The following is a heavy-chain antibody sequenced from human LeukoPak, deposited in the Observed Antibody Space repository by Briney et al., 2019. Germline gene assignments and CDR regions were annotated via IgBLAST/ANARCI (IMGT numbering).Heavy chain of an antibody. CDR2: IKLDGSEK. V-gene: IGHV3-7*03. Sequence: PGGSLRLSCVASGFTFGKYWMSWVRQAPGKGLEWVANIKLDGSEKNYVDSVKGRFTISRDNAKNSLYLQMNSLRAEDTALYYCARSVSSTTVTHPFDYWGQGTLVTVSS. D-gene: IGHD4-17*01. CDR1: GFTFGKYW. CDR3: ARSVSSTTVTHPFDY. J-gene: IGHJ4*02.